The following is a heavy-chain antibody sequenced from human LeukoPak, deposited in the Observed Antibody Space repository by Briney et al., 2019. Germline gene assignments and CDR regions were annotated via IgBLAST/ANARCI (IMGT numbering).Heavy chain of an antibody. Sequence: GGSLRLSCVASGFTFSNYAMSWVRQAPGKGLEWVSAISGSGGRTYDADSVKGRFTISRDNSRNTLFLQMNSLRAEDTAVYYCARILNSGGLPIWGQGTLVTVSS. D-gene: IGHD1-26*01. CDR1: GFTFSNYA. J-gene: IGHJ4*02. CDR3: ARILNSGGLPI. CDR2: ISGSGGRT. V-gene: IGHV3-23*01.